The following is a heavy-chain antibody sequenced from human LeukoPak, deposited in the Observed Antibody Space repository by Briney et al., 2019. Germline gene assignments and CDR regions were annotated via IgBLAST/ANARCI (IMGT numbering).Heavy chain of an antibody. Sequence: GGSLRLSCAASGFTFSSYSMNWVRQAPGKGLEGVSSISSSSSYIYYADSVKGRFTISRDNAKNSLYLQMNSLRAEDTAVYYCASGILTGYYNFDYWGQGTLVTVSS. CDR2: ISSSSSYI. D-gene: IGHD3-9*01. J-gene: IGHJ4*02. CDR1: GFTFSSYS. V-gene: IGHV3-21*01. CDR3: ASGILTGYYNFDY.